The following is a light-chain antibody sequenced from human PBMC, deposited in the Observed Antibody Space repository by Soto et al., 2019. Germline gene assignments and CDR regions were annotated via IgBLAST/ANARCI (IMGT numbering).Light chain of an antibody. CDR3: QQSYTIPLT. CDR1: QSISNS. Sequence: DIQMTQSPSSLSASIGDRVTITCRASQSISNSLNWYQLKPGKAPKLLVYLASSLQSGVPSSFSGSGSGTDFTLTISSLQPEDFATYYWQQSYTIPLTFGGGTKVEIK. CDR2: LAS. V-gene: IGKV1-39*01. J-gene: IGKJ4*01.